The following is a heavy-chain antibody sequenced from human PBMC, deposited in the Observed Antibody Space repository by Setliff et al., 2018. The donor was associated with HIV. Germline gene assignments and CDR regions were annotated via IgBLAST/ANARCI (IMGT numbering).Heavy chain of an antibody. V-gene: IGHV7-4-1*02. CDR2: IHTEQGFP. CDR3: AVDRHAFDI. Sequence: ASVKVSCKASGYSFTNYAINWLRQAPGRGLEWMGWIHTEQGFPMYAQGFTGRFVFSLVPSVNTAYLQINSLTPDDGGVYYCAVDRHAFDIWGQGTVVTVSS. CDR1: GYSFTNYA. J-gene: IGHJ3*02. D-gene: IGHD5-12*01.